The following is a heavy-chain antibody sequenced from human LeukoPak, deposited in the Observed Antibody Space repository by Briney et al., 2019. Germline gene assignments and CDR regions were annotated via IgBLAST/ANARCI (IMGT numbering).Heavy chain of an antibody. D-gene: IGHD6-13*01. CDR2: ISGSGIST. Sequence: GGSLRLSCAASGFTFSNYGLSWVRQAPGKGLEWVSTISGSGISTYYADSVKGRFTISRDHSKNTLYVQMNSLRAEDTAVYYCAKEGYSRGYYSYYYMDVWGKGTTVTVSS. CDR1: GFTFSNYG. CDR3: AKEGYSRGYYSYYYMDV. J-gene: IGHJ6*03. V-gene: IGHV3-23*01.